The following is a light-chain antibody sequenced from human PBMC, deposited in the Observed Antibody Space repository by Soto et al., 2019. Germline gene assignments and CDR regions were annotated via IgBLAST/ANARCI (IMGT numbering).Light chain of an antibody. CDR3: HQAYSFPIT. J-gene: IGKJ5*01. V-gene: IGKV1D-12*01. CDR1: QDIAAY. CDR2: AAS. Sequence: DIQVTQSPSSVSASVGDRVTITCRASQDIAAYLAWYQHKPGRAPELLIHAASSLQSGVPSRFSGSGSGTDFTLTINSLQPEDFATYYCHQAYSFPITFGQGTRLEIK.